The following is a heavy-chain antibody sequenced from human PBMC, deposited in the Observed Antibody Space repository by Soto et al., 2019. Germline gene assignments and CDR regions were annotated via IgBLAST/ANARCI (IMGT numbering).Heavy chain of an antibody. D-gene: IGHD6-13*01. CDR2: IYYSGST. V-gene: IGHV4-59*01. Sequence: SETLSLTCTVSGGSISSYYWSWIRQPPGKGLEWIGYIYYSGSTNYNPSLKSRVTISVDTSKNQFSLKLSSVTAADTAVYYCARDRGAYGSSWYHPVGADRYYGMDVWGQGTTVTVSS. CDR1: GGSISSYY. J-gene: IGHJ6*02. CDR3: ARDRGAYGSSWYHPVGADRYYGMDV.